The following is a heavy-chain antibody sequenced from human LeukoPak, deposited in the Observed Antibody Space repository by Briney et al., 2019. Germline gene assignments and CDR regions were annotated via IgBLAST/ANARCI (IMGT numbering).Heavy chain of an antibody. CDR3: ARHYYGSGSYYNFHY. D-gene: IGHD3-10*01. J-gene: IGHJ4*02. V-gene: IGHV4-59*08. CDR1: GGSISSYY. Sequence: PSETLSLTCTVSGGSISSYYWSWIRQPPGKGLEWIGYIYYSGSTNYNPSLTSRVTISVDTSKNQFSLKLSSVTAADTAVYYCARHYYGSGSYYNFHYWGQGTLVTVSS. CDR2: IYYSGST.